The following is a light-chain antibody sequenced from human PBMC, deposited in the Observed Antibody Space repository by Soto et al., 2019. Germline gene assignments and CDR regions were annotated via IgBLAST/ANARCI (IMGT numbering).Light chain of an antibody. J-gene: IGKJ2*01. Sequence: EIGLTQSPGTLSLSPGETATLSCRASQSVSHLAWYQQKPGQAPRLLVYAASSRATGIPDRFSGSGSGTDFTLTISRLEPEDLAGYYGQQYGGSPLNTVGQGTRVEIK. CDR3: QQYGGSPLNT. CDR1: QSVSH. V-gene: IGKV3-20*01. CDR2: AAS.